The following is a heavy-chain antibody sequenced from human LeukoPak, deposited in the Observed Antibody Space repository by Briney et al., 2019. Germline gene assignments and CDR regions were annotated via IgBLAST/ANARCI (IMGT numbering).Heavy chain of an antibody. CDR3: ARGLSAAAGYNWFDP. V-gene: IGHV3-21*01. CDR2: ISSSSSYI. Sequence: GGSLRLSCAASGFTFSSYAMSWVRQAPGKGLEWVSSISSSSSYIYYADSVKGRFTISRDNAKNSLYLQMNSLRAEDTAVYYCARGLSAAAGYNWFDPWGQGTLVTVSS. D-gene: IGHD6-13*01. J-gene: IGHJ5*02. CDR1: GFTFSSYA.